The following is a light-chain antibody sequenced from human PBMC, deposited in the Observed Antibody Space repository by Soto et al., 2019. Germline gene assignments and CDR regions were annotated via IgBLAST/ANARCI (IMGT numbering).Light chain of an antibody. V-gene: IGKV1-13*02. CDR1: QGISSA. Sequence: AIQLTQSPSSLSPSVGDRVTITCRASQGISSALAWYQQKPGKAPKLLISHASSLESGVQSRFSGSGSGTDFTLTISSLQPEDFATYHCQQFNTYPTFGGGTKVDI. CDR2: HAS. J-gene: IGKJ4*01. CDR3: QQFNTYPT.